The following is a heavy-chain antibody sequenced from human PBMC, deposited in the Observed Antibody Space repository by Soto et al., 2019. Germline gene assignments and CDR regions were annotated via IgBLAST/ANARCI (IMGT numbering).Heavy chain of an antibody. V-gene: IGHV1-69*13. CDR3: ARVSTSGWYYFDY. J-gene: IGHJ4*02. Sequence: SVKVSCKASGGTFSSSAISWVRQAPGQGPEWMGGIIPIFGTANYAQKFQGRVTITADESTSTAYMELSSLRYEDTAVYYCARVSTSGWYYFDYWGQGTLVTVSS. D-gene: IGHD6-19*01. CDR1: GGTFSSSA. CDR2: IIPIFGTA.